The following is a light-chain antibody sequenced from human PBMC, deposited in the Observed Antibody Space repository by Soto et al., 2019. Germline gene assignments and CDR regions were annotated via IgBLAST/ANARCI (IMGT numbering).Light chain of an antibody. J-gene: IGKJ1*01. CDR2: TAS. CDR1: RDIGDR. CDR3: LQASTFPRT. Sequence: DIQMTQSPSSVSASVGDRVTITCRASRDIGDRLAWFRHKPGKAPQLLIQTASTLVRETPSRFSGSGSGTYFLRTINNLQPEDFATYYCLQASTFPRTFGQGTKVYI. V-gene: IGKV1-12*01.